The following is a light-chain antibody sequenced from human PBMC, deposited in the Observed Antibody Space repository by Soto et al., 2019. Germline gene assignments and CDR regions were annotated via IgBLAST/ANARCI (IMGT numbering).Light chain of an antibody. V-gene: IGKV3-11*01. J-gene: IGKJ4*01. CDR2: DTS. CDR1: QSVGSS. CDR3: QQRNNWPLLWT. Sequence: EIVLPQSPATLSLSPGERATLSCRASQSVGSSLAWYQQKPGQAPRLLIYDTSNRATGIPARFSGSGSGTDFTLAISSLEPEDFAVYYCQQRNNWPLLWTFGGGTKVEIK.